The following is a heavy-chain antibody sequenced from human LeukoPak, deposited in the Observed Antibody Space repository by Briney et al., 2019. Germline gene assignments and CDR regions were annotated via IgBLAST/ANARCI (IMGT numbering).Heavy chain of an antibody. V-gene: IGHV3-23*01. CDR1: GFTFSSYA. CDR2: ISGSGGST. J-gene: IGHJ4*02. CDR3: AKDPWGTGDVY. Sequence: GGSLRLSCAASGFTFSSYAMSWVRQAPGKGLEWVSAISGSGGSTYHADSVKGRFTISRDNSKNTLYLQMNSLRAEDTAVYYCAKDPWGTGDVYWGQGTLVTVSS. D-gene: IGHD7-27*01.